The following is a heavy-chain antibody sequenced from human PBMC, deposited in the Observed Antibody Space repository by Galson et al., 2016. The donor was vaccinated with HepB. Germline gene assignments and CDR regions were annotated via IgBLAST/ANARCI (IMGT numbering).Heavy chain of an antibody. CDR1: GYTFSTYG. D-gene: IGHD6-19*01. J-gene: IGHJ5*02. Sequence: SVKVSCKASGYTFSTYGISWVRQAPGQGLEWMGWISAKNGNTRYAQKLQDRVTMTTDTSTSTAYMELTSLRSEDTAVYYCARGYTSGWYWFDPWGQGTLVTVSS. CDR2: ISAKNGNT. CDR3: ARGYTSGWYWFDP. V-gene: IGHV1-18*01.